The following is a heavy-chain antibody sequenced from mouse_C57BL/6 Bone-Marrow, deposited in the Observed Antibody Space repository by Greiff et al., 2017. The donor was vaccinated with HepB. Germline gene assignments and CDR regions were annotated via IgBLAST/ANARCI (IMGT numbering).Heavy chain of an antibody. V-gene: IGHV1-69*01. CDR1: GYTFPSYW. Sequence: QVQLQQPGAELVMPGASVKLSCKASGYTFPSYWMHWVKQRPGQGLEWIGGIDPSDSYTNYNQKFKGKSTLTVDKSSSTAYMQLSSLTSEDSAVYYCARSLGAWFAYWGQGTLVTVSA. CDR3: ARSLGAWFAY. CDR2: IDPSDSYT. J-gene: IGHJ3*01. D-gene: IGHD4-1*01.